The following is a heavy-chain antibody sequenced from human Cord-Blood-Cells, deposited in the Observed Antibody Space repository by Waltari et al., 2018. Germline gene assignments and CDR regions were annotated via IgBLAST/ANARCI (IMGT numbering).Heavy chain of an antibody. D-gene: IGHD6-13*01. CDR3: ARLDSSSWSHFDY. CDR1: GFTVSSNY. Sequence: EVQLVESGGGLIQPGGSLRLSCAASGFTVSSNYMSWVRQAPGKGLEWVAVIYSGGSTEYADSGKGRFTISRDNSKNTLYLQMNSLRAEDTAVYYCARLDSSSWSHFDYWGQGTLVTVSS. V-gene: IGHV3-53*01. J-gene: IGHJ4*02. CDR2: IYSGGST.